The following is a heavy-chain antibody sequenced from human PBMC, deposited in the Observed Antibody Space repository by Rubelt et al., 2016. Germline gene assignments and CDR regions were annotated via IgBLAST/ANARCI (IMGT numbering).Heavy chain of an antibody. CDR3: AGVGGYSYGQGWFDP. V-gene: IGHV4-59*12. J-gene: IGHJ5*02. CDR1: GGSISGYW. D-gene: IGHD5-18*01. Sequence: QVQLQMSGPGLVKPSETLSLTCTVSGGSISGYWWSWIRQPPGKGLEWIGYVHSSGSTNYNPSLKSRITISRDTSKNQFSLTLTSVTAADTAVYYCAGVGGYSYGQGWFDPWGQGTLVTVSS. CDR2: VHSSGST.